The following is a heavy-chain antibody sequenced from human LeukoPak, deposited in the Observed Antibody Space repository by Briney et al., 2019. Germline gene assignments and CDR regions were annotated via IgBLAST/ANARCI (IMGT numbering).Heavy chain of an antibody. Sequence: GGSLRLSCAASGFTFSSYWMHWVRQAPGKGLVWVSRINSDGSGTSYADSVKGRFTISRDNAKNTLYLQMNSLRAEDTAVYYCARDRPYCSGGSCYSRGWFDPWGQGTLVTVSS. CDR3: ARDRPYCSGGSCYSRGWFDP. CDR2: INSDGSGT. D-gene: IGHD2-15*01. CDR1: GFTFSSYW. J-gene: IGHJ5*02. V-gene: IGHV3-74*01.